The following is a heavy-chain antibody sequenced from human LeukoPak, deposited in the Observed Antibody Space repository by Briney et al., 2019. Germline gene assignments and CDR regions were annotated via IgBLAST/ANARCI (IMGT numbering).Heavy chain of an antibody. CDR3: ARVPDPSSGYSRIDY. CDR2: ISAYNGNT. V-gene: IGHV1-18*01. J-gene: IGHJ4*02. Sequence: ASVKVSCKASGYTFTSYGISWVRQAPGQGLEWMGWISAYNGNTNYAQKLQGRVTMTTDTSTSTAYMELRSLRSDDTAVYYCARVPDPSSGYSRIDYWGQGTLVTVSS. D-gene: IGHD3-22*01. CDR1: GYTFTSYG.